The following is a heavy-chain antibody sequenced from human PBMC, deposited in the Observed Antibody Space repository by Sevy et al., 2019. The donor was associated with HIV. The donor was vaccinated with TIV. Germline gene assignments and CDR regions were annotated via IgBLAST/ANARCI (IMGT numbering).Heavy chain of an antibody. V-gene: IGHV4-39*01. CDR1: GGSISSSRHY. CDR2: RFYSGDA. D-gene: IGHD3-16*01. J-gene: IGHJ5*02. CDR3: ARHPLGNWFDL. Sequence: SETLSLTCNVSGGSISSSRHYWGWIRQSPGKSLEWIGSRFYSGDAYYNPSLQSRVTMSVDTSKNQFSLNVNSVTAADTAVYYCARHPLGNWFDLWGQGILVTVSS.